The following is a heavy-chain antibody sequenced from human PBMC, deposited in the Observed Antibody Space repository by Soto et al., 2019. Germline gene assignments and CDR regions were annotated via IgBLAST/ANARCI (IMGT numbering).Heavy chain of an antibody. V-gene: IGHV3-30*03. J-gene: IGHJ6*03. CDR1: GFTFSSYG. Sequence: GGSLRLSCAASGFTFSSYGMHWVRQAPGKGLEWVAVISYDGSNKYCADSVKGRFTISRDNSKNTLYLQMNSLRAEDTAVYYSAGLPTRKYYYYYMAVGGKGPRVTVSS. CDR2: ISYDGSNK. CDR3: AGLPTRKYYYYYMAV.